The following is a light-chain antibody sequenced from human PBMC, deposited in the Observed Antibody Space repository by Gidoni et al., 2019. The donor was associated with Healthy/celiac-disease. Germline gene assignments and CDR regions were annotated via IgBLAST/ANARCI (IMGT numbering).Light chain of an antibody. CDR2: AAS. V-gene: IGKV1-8*01. Sequence: AIRLTHSPSSLSASTGDRVTITCRASQGISSYLAWYQKKPGKAPKLLIYAASTLQSGVPSRFSGSGSGTDFTLTISSLQSEDFATYYCQQYYSYPWTFXQXTKVEIK. CDR3: QQYYSYPWT. CDR1: QGISSY. J-gene: IGKJ1*01.